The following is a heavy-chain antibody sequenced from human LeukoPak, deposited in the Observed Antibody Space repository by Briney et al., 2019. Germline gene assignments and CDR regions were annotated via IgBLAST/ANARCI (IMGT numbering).Heavy chain of an antibody. J-gene: IGHJ6*02. Sequence: GGSLRLSCAASGFTFSSYWMNWARQAPGKGLEWVASINQNGNVNYYVDSVKGRFTISRDNAKNSLYLQMSNLRAEDTTVYFCARGGGLDVWGQGATVTVSS. CDR2: INQNGNVN. CDR1: GFTFSSYW. D-gene: IGHD3-16*01. CDR3: ARGGGLDV. V-gene: IGHV3-7*03.